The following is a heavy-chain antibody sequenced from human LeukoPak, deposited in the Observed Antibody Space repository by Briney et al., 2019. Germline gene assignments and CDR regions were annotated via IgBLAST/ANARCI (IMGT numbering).Heavy chain of an antibody. V-gene: IGHV4-4*07. CDR3: ARCPTVTNTFDY. Sequence: SETLSLTCTVSGGSISSYYWSWIRQPAGKGLEWIGRIYSSGSTNYNPSLNSRVTISVDKSKNQFSLKLSSVTGADTAVYYCARCPTVTNTFDYWGQGTLVTVSS. CDR2: IYSSGST. D-gene: IGHD4-17*01. J-gene: IGHJ4*02. CDR1: GGSISSYY.